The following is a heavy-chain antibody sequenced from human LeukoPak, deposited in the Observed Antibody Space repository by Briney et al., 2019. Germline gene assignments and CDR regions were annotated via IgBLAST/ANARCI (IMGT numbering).Heavy chain of an antibody. V-gene: IGHV3-9*01. D-gene: IGHD5-18*01. CDR3: AKDIDTATGDY. CDR1: GFTFDDYA. J-gene: IGHJ4*02. Sequence: PGGSLRLSCAASGFTFDDYAMHWVRQAPGKGLEWVSGISWNSGSIGYADSVKGRFTIPRDNAKDSLYLQMNSLRAEDTALYYCAKDIDTATGDYWGQGTLVTVSS. CDR2: ISWNSGSI.